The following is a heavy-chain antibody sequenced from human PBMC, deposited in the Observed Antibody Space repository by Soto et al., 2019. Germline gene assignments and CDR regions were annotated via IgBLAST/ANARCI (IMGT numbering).Heavy chain of an antibody. CDR3: AKVAGGLGYFDL. CDR2: ISYDGSNK. CDR1: GFTFSSYG. J-gene: IGHJ2*01. D-gene: IGHD3-16*01. V-gene: IGHV3-30*18. Sequence: QVQLVESGGAVVQPGKSLRLSCAASGFTFSSYGMYWIRQAPGKGLEWVAAISYDGSNKFHADSVKGRFTISRDNSKKMVYLQINGLTADDTAVYYCAKVAGGLGYFDLWGRGTLVTVSS.